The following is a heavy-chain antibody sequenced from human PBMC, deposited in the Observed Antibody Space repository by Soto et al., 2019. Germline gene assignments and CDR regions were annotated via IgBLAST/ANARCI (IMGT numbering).Heavy chain of an antibody. V-gene: IGHV1-46*01. Sequence: ASVKVSCKASGYTFTSYYMHWVRQAPGQGLEWMGIINPSGGSTSYAQEFQGRVTMTRDTSTSTVYMELSSLRSEDTAVYYCARDMMGDYYDSSGSVYWGQGTLVTVS. CDR2: INPSGGST. J-gene: IGHJ4*02. D-gene: IGHD3-22*01. CDR3: ARDMMGDYYDSSGSVY. CDR1: GYTFTSYY.